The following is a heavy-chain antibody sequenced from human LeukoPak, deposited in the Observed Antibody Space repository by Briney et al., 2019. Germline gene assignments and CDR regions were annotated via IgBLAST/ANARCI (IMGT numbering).Heavy chain of an antibody. Sequence: ASVKVSCKASGYTFTGYYMHWVRQAPGQGLEWMGWTNPNSGGTNYAQKFQGRVTMTRDTSISTAYMELSRLRSDDTAVYYCAWTYYDFLYGMDVWGQGTTVTVSS. V-gene: IGHV1-2*02. CDR2: TNPNSGGT. CDR3: AWTYYDFLYGMDV. D-gene: IGHD3-3*01. J-gene: IGHJ6*02. CDR1: GYTFTGYY.